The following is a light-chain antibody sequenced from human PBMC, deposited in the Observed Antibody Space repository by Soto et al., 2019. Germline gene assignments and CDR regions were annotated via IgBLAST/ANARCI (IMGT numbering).Light chain of an antibody. CDR1: ESVSSN. V-gene: IGKV3-15*01. CDR2: GAS. J-gene: IGKJ1*01. CDR3: QQYNNWPLA. Sequence: IVMMQSPATLSVSPGESATLFCRASESVSSNLAWYQQKPGQAPRLLIYGASTRATGIPARFSGSGSGTEFALSISSLQSEDFAVYYCQQYNNWPLAFGQGTKVEIK.